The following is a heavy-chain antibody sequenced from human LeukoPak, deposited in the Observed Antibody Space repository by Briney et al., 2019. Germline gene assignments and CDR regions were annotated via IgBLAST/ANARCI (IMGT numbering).Heavy chain of an antibody. J-gene: IGHJ4*02. Sequence: ASVKVSCKASGYTFSSYGISWVRQAPGQALEWMGWISAYNGNTNYAQKLQGRVTMTTDTSTSTVYMELSSLRSEDTAVYYCARESTAMTPIYCFDYWGQGTLVTVSS. V-gene: IGHV1-18*01. CDR2: ISAYNGNT. CDR1: GYTFSSYG. D-gene: IGHD5-18*01. CDR3: ARESTAMTPIYCFDY.